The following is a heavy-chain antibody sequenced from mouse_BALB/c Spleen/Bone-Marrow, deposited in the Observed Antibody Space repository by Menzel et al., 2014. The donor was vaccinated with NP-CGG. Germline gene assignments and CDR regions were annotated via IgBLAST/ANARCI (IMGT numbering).Heavy chain of an antibody. Sequence: ECGGGLVKPGGSLKLSCAASGFTFSDYAVSWVRQSPEKRLEWVATITSGGGSTYYPDSVKGRFTISRDNAKNTLYLQMSSLRSEDTAMYYCARQENWALDYWGQGTTLTVSS. CDR1: GFTFSDYA. V-gene: IGHV5-9-3*01. CDR3: ARQENWALDY. CDR2: ITSGGGST. D-gene: IGHD4-1*01. J-gene: IGHJ2*01.